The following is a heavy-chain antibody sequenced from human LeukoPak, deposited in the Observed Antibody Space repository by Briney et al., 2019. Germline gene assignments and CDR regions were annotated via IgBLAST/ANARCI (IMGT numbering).Heavy chain of an antibody. CDR1: GFTFSSYA. CDR3: ARPLMYYYGSETYFWFDP. Sequence: GGSLRLSCAASGFTFSSYAMHWVRQAPGKGLEWVAVISYDGSNKYYADSVKGRFTISRDNAKNSLSLQMNSLRAEDTAVYYCARPLMYYYGSETYFWFDPWGQGTLVTVSS. J-gene: IGHJ5*02. D-gene: IGHD3-10*01. CDR2: ISYDGSNK. V-gene: IGHV3-30*04.